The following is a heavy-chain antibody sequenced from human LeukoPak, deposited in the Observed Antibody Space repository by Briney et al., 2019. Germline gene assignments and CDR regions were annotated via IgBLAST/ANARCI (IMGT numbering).Heavy chain of an antibody. V-gene: IGHV3-7*01. CDR1: GFTFSSYW. Sequence: GGSLRLSCAASGFTFSSYWMSWVRQAPGKGLEWVANIKQDGSEKYYVDSVKGRFTISRDNAKNSLYLQMNSLRAEDTAVYYCAREWDTAMVEPNWFDPWGQGTLVTVSS. J-gene: IGHJ5*02. D-gene: IGHD5-18*01. CDR3: AREWDTAMVEPNWFDP. CDR2: IKQDGSEK.